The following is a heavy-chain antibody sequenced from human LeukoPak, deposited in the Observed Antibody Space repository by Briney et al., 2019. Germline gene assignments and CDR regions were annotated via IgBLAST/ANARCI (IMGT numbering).Heavy chain of an antibody. CDR1: GFTFSSYE. J-gene: IGHJ4*02. Sequence: PGGSLRLSCAASGFTFSSYEMNWVRQAPGKGLEWVSYISSSGSTIYYADSVKGRFTISRDNAKNSLYLQMNSLRAEDTAVYCCARAKYSSGCWHYWGQGTLVTVSS. D-gene: IGHD6-19*01. CDR3: ARAKYSSGCWHY. CDR2: ISSSGSTI. V-gene: IGHV3-48*03.